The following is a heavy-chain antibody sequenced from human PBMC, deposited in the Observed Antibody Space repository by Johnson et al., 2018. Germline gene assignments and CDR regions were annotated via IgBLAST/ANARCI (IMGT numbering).Heavy chain of an antibody. CDR3: AKDKGTVTYGGWYFYGMDV. CDR2: ISYDGSNK. CDR1: GFTFSSYG. D-gene: IGHD3-16*01. J-gene: IGHJ6*02. V-gene: IGHV3-30*18. Sequence: VQLVESGGGVVQPGRSLRLSCAASGFTFSSYGMHWVRQAPGKGLEWVAVISYDGSNKYYADSVKGRFTISRDNAKNSLYLQMNSLRAEDTALYYCAKDKGTVTYGGWYFYGMDVWGQGTTGTVSS.